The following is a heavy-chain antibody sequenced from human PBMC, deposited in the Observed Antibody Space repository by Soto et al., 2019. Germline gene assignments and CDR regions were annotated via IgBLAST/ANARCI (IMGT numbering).Heavy chain of an antibody. CDR2: ISVYNGNT. D-gene: IGHD3-10*01. J-gene: IGHJ4*02. CDR1: GYTFTSAG. V-gene: IGHV1-18*01. CDR3: ARDLDGSGSYFTDY. Sequence: VQLVQSGAEVKNPGTSVTVSCKTSGYTFTSAGISWVRQAPGQGLEWMGWISVYNGNTKYAQKVQGRVTLTTDTSTSTAYMELRRLTSDDTAVYYCARDLDGSGSYFTDYWGQGTLVTVAA.